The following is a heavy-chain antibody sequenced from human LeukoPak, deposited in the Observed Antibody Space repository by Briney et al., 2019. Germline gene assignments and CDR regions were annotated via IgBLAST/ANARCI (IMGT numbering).Heavy chain of an antibody. CDR2: IYYSGST. CDR3: ARPLIGATSWFDP. CDR1: GGSISSYY. D-gene: IGHD1-26*01. J-gene: IGHJ5*02. Sequence: SETLSLTCTVSGGSISSYYWSWIRQPPGKGLEWIGYIYYSGSTNYNPSLKSRVPISVDTSKNQFSLKLSSVTAADTAVYYCARPLIGATSWFDPCGQGTLVTVSS. V-gene: IGHV4-59*01.